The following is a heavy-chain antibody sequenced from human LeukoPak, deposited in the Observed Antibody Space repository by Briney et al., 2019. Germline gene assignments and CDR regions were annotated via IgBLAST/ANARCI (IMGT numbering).Heavy chain of an antibody. Sequence: SSDTLSLLRSLSWVSISRYYLSWIRPPPRKGVARVGYIYYSGSTNYNPSLKSRVTISVDRSKTQFSLKLSSVTAADTDVYYCARARASRGGLYYSNYVFDYWGQGTLVTVSS. CDR3: ARARASRGGLYYSNYVFDY. J-gene: IGHJ4*02. D-gene: IGHD4-11*01. CDR1: WVSISRYY. CDR2: IYYSGST. V-gene: IGHV4-59*07.